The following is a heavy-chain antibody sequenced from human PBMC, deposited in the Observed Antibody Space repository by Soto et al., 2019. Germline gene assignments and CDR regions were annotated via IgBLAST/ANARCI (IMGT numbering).Heavy chain of an antibody. CDR3: AREGGIVGATAADY. Sequence: SETLSLTCAVSGGSISSGGYSWSWIRQPPGKGLEWIGYIYHSGSTYYNPSLKSRVTISVDTSKNQFSLKLSSVTAADTAVYYCAREGGIVGATAADYWGQGTLVT. CDR1: GGSISSGGYS. V-gene: IGHV4-30-2*05. CDR2: IYHSGST. J-gene: IGHJ4*02. D-gene: IGHD1-26*01.